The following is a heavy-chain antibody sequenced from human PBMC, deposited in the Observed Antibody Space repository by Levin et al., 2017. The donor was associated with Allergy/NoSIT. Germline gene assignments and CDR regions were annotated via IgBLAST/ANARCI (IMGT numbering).Heavy chain of an antibody. CDR1: GFTFSIHA. D-gene: IGHD6-19*01. CDR3: ARGDSIALAAYAMNV. J-gene: IGHJ6*02. Sequence: PGESLKISCAASGFTFSIHALHWVRQAPGKGLEWVAVISYDARNKYYADSVKGRFTISRDNSKNTLYLQMNSLRAEDTAVYYCARGDSIALAAYAMNVWGQGTTVTVSS. V-gene: IGHV3-30*04. CDR2: ISYDARNK.